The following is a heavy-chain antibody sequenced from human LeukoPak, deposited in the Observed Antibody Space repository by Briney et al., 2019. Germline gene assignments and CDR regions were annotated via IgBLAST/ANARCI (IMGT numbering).Heavy chain of an antibody. CDR1: GFTSDDYS. Sequence: GGSLRLSCAASGFTSDDYSMSWGRQPPGKGRGWVSGIIWNGVSSGYADSVKGRFTISRDNAKNFLYLQMNNLRVEDTAVYYCARDFYGYQLFDYWGQGTLVTVSS. J-gene: IGHJ4*02. CDR2: IIWNGVSS. CDR3: ARDFYGYQLFDY. D-gene: IGHD5-18*01. V-gene: IGHV3-20*04.